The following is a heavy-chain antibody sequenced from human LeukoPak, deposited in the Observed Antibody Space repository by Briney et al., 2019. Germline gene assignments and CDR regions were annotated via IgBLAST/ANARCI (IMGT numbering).Heavy chain of an antibody. V-gene: IGHV4-39*01. D-gene: IGHD1-26*01. Sequence: PSETLSLTCTVSGGSISSSSYYWGWVRQPPGKGLEWIGSIYYTGGTYDNPSLKSRVTISVDTSKNQFSLKLSSVTAADTAVYYCARRGGSGRAFDYWGQGTLVTVSS. J-gene: IGHJ4*02. CDR2: IYYTGGT. CDR1: GGSISSSSYY. CDR3: ARRGGSGRAFDY.